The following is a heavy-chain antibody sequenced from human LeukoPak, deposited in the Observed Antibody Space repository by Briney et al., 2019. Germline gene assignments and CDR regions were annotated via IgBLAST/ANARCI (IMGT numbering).Heavy chain of an antibody. CDR2: IYHSGST. J-gene: IGHJ5*02. Sequence: PSETLSLTCTVSGYSISSGYYWGWIRQPPGKGLEWIGSIYHSGSTYYNPSLKSRVTISVDTSKNQFSLKLSSVTAADTAVYYCARVHVLLWFGEWGAGWFDPWGQGTLVTVSS. V-gene: IGHV4-38-2*02. CDR1: GYSISSGYY. CDR3: ARVHVLLWFGEWGAGWFDP. D-gene: IGHD3-10*01.